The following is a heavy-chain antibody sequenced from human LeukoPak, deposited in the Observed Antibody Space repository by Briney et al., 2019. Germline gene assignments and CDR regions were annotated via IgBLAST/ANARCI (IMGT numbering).Heavy chain of an antibody. J-gene: IGHJ6*03. Sequence: ASVKVSCKASGYTFTSYDIHWVRQATGQGLEWMGWMNPNSGNTGYAQKFQGRVTMTRNTSISTAYMELSSLRSEDTAVYYCARDPIAAASPLYYYYYMDVWGKGTTVTVSS. V-gene: IGHV1-8*01. CDR1: GYTFTSYD. D-gene: IGHD6-13*01. CDR2: MNPNSGNT. CDR3: ARDPIAAASPLYYYYYMDV.